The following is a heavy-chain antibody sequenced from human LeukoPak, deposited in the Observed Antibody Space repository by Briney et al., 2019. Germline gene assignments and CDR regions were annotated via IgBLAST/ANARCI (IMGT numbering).Heavy chain of an antibody. CDR3: VREDGLGSYGVY. Sequence: TGGSLRLSCAPSGFTFGTYWMHWVRQAPGKGLVWVSRINPDGSRTDYADSVKGRFTISRDNAKNTLYLEMNSLRAEDTAVYYCVREDGLGSYGVYWGQGTLVTVSS. CDR2: INPDGSRT. V-gene: IGHV3-74*01. CDR1: GFTFGTYW. D-gene: IGHD3-10*01. J-gene: IGHJ4*02.